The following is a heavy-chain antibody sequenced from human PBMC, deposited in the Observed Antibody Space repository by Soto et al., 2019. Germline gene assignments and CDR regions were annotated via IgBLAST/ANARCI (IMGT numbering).Heavy chain of an antibody. Sequence: SETLSLTCGVSGGSISSYYWTWIRQSPGKGLECIGHLYYSGRPKYNPSLKTRAAISVDPSKNQVSLRLRSVTAADTAVYYCARGPPSPRILGPHSGPCLDRWGQRTLVTVSS. D-gene: IGHD1-26*01. CDR2: LYYSGRP. CDR1: GGSISSYY. V-gene: IGHV4-59*01. CDR3: ARGPPSPRILGPHSGPCLDR. J-gene: IGHJ5*02.